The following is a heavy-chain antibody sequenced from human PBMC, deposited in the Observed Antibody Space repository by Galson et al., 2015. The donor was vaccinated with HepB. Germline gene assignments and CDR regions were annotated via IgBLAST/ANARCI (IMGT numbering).Heavy chain of an antibody. V-gene: IGHV3-7*03. CDR2: IKQDGSEK. CDR1: GFTFSSYW. CDR3: AREPMYCGADCYPDY. Sequence: SLRLSCAASGFTFSSYWMTWVRQAPGKGLEWVANIKQDGSEKYYVDSVKGRFTISRDNAKNSLYLQMNSLRAEDTAVCYCAREPMYCGADCYPDYWGQGTLVTVSS. D-gene: IGHD2-21*01. J-gene: IGHJ4*02.